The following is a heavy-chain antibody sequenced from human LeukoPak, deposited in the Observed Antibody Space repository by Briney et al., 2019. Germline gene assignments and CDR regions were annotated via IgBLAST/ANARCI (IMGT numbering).Heavy chain of an antibody. V-gene: IGHV3-13*01. D-gene: IGHD3-22*01. CDR2: IDTAGDT. J-gene: IGHJ4*02. CDR3: ARVTSDSSGFAYYFDF. CDR1: GFTFSSYD. Sequence: GGSLRLSCAASGFTFSSYDMHWVRHATGKGLEWVSAIDTAGDTYYPGSVKGRFTISRENARNSLYLQMSSLRAGDTAVYYCARVTSDSSGFAYYFDFWGQGTLVTVSS.